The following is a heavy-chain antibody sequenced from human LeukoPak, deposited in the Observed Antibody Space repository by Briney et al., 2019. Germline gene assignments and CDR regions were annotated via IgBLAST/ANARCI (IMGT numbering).Heavy chain of an antibody. Sequence: PGGSLRLSYAASGFTFSRHWMSWVRQAPGKGLERVAHMNQDGSAIYSVDSVKGRFTISRDNDKNSLYLQMNGLTVAGTAVYYCARTVPGHPDDYFDYWGQGTLVTVSS. CDR1: GFTFSRHW. CDR2: MNQDGSAI. J-gene: IGHJ4*02. V-gene: IGHV3-7*01. D-gene: IGHD6-19*01. CDR3: ARTVPGHPDDYFDY.